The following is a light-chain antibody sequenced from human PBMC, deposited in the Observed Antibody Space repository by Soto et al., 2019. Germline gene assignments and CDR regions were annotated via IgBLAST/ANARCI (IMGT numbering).Light chain of an antibody. J-gene: IGKJ1*01. CDR1: QYIDMY. V-gene: IGKV1-39*01. CDR3: QQSYSSPPT. Sequence: DIQMTQSPSSLSASVGDRVTITCRASQYIDMYLHWYQQKPGTSPKLLIYAASNLPGGVPSRFSGSGSGTDFTLTISSLQLEDFATYYCQQSYSSPPTFGQGTKLDVK. CDR2: AAS.